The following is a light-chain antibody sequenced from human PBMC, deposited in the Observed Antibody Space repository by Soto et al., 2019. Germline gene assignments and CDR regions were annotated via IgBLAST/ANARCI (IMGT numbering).Light chain of an antibody. CDR2: KAS. V-gene: IGKV1-5*03. Sequence: DIQMTQSPSTLSASVGDRVTITCRASQSISSWLAWYQQKPGKAPKLLIYKASSLESGVPSRFSGSGSGPECTLTISSLQPDDFATYYCQQDNSYSGTFGQGTKVEIK. J-gene: IGKJ1*01. CDR1: QSISSW. CDR3: QQDNSYSGT.